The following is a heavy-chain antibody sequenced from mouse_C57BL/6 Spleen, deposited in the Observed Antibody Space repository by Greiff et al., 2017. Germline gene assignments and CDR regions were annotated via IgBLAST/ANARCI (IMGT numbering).Heavy chain of an antibody. D-gene: IGHD1-1*01. CDR3: ASGGGSSYGGYAMDY. V-gene: IGHV1-64*01. J-gene: IGHJ4*01. CDR1: GYTFTSYW. CDR2: IHPNSGST. Sequence: QVHVKQPGAELVKPGASVKLSCKASGYTFTSYWMHWVKQRPGQGLEWIGRIHPNSGSTNYNEKFKSKATLTVDKSSSTAYMQLSSLPSEDSAVYYWASGGGSSYGGYAMDYWGQGTSVTVSS.